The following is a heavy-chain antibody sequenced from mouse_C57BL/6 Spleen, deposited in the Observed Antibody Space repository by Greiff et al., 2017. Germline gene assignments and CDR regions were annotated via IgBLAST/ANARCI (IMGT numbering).Heavy chain of an antibody. CDR1: GYTFTSYW. CDR3: ARRGGNYVYAMDY. CDR2: IHPNSGST. D-gene: IGHD2-1*01. Sequence: VKLQESGAELVKPGASVKLSCKASGYTFTSYWMHWVKQRPGQGLEWIGIIHPNSGSTNYNEKFKSKVTLTVDKSSSTAYMQLSSLTSEDSAVYYCARRGGNYVYAMDYWGQGTSVTVSS. V-gene: IGHV1-64*01. J-gene: IGHJ4*01.